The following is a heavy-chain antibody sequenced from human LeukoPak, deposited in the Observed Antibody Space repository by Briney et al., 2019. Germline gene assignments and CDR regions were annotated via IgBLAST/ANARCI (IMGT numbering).Heavy chain of an antibody. Sequence: GGSLRLSCAASGFTFSSYAMSWVRQAPGKGLEWVSAISGSGGSTYYADSVKGRFTISRENAKNSLYLQMNSLRAEDTAVYYCARASGSSELSNWGQGTLVTVSS. V-gene: IGHV3-23*01. CDR2: ISGSGGST. D-gene: IGHD6-13*01. J-gene: IGHJ4*02. CDR1: GFTFSSYA. CDR3: ARASGSSELSN.